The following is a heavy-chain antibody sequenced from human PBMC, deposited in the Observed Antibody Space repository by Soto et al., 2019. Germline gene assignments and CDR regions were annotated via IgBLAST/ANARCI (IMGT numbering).Heavy chain of an antibody. Sequence: EVQLVESGGGLVQPGGSLRLSCAASGFTFSSYWMHWVRQAPGKGLVWVSRINSDGSSTSYADSVKGRFTISRDNAKNTLYLQMNSLRAEDTAVYYCARAGLGCSGGSCYSWGAFDIWGQGTMVTVSS. V-gene: IGHV3-74*01. CDR2: INSDGSST. D-gene: IGHD2-15*01. J-gene: IGHJ3*02. CDR3: ARAGLGCSGGSCYSWGAFDI. CDR1: GFTFSSYW.